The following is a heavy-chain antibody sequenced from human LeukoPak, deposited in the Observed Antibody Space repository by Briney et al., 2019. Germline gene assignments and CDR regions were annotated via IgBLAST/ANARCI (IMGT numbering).Heavy chain of an antibody. CDR2: VSSTGTYI. D-gene: IGHD3-9*01. V-gene: IGHV3-21*04. J-gene: IGHJ4*02. CDR3: ARDRTTYYDILTGYYPFDY. Sequence: GGSLRLSCAASGFTFSSYAMNWVRQAPGKGLEWVSSVSSTGTYIYYSDLVEGRFTISRDNAKNSLSLQMNSLRAEDTAVYYCARDRTTYYDILTGYYPFDYWGQGTLVTVSS. CDR1: GFTFSSYA.